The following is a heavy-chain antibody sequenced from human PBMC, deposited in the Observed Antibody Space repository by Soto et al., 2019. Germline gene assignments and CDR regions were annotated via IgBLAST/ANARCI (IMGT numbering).Heavy chain of an antibody. D-gene: IGHD1-7*01. CDR2: ISYDGSNK. J-gene: IGHJ4*02. CDR1: GFTFSSYA. CDR3: ARDGGNYWADGFDY. V-gene: IGHV3-30-3*01. Sequence: QVQLVESGGGVVQPGRSLRLSCAASGFTFSSYAMHWVRQAPGKGLEWVAVISYDGSNKYYADSVKGRFTISRDNSKNPLYLQMNSLRAEDTAVYYCARDGGNYWADGFDYWGQGTLVTVSS.